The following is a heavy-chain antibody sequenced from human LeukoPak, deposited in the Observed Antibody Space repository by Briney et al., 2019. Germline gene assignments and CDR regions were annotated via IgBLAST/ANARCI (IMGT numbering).Heavy chain of an antibody. CDR3: ARWHKRSYYYGSGSGYYFDY. CDR1: GGSFSGYY. D-gene: IGHD3-10*01. J-gene: IGHJ4*02. Sequence: SETLSLTCAVYGGSFSGYYWSWIRQPPGKGLECMGEINHSGSTNYNPSLKSRVTISVDTSKTQFSLKLSSVTAADTAVYYCARWHKRSYYYGSGSGYYFDYWGQGTLVTVSS. CDR2: INHSGST. V-gene: IGHV4-34*01.